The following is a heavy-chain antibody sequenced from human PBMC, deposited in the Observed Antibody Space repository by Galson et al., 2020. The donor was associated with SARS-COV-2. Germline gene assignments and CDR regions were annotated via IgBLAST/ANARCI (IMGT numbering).Heavy chain of an antibody. Sequence: SETLSLTCTVSGGSISSSSYYWGWIRQPPGKGLEWIGSIYYSGSTYYKPSLKSRVTISVDTSKNQFSLKLSSVTAADTAVYYCARDGGYRPIDYWGQGTLVTVSS. J-gene: IGHJ4*02. CDR3: ARDGGYRPIDY. V-gene: IGHV4-39*07. CDR2: IYYSGST. D-gene: IGHD1-1*01. CDR1: GGSISSSSYY.